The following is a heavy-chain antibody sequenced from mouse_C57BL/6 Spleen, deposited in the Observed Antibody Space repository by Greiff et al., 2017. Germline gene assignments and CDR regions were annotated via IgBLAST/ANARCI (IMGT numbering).Heavy chain of an antibody. CDR1: GYTFTEYT. Sequence: QVHVKQSGAELVKPGASVKLSCKASGYTFTEYTIHWVKQRSGQGLEWIGWFYPGSGSIKYNEKFKDKATLTADKSSSTVYMELSRLTSEDSAVYFCARHELNSSGYLYYYAMDYWGQGTSVTVSS. D-gene: IGHD3-2*02. V-gene: IGHV1-62-2*01. J-gene: IGHJ4*01. CDR3: ARHELNSSGYLYYYAMDY. CDR2: FYPGSGSI.